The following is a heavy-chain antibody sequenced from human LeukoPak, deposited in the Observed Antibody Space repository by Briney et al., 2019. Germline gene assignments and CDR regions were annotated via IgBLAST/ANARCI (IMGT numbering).Heavy chain of an antibody. Sequence: SETLSLTCTVSGGFISSGSYYWSWIRQPAGKGLEWIGRIYTSGSTNYNPSLKSRVTISVDTSKNQFSLKLSSVTAADTAVYYCARGLGDYAADYWGQGTLVTVSS. D-gene: IGHD4-17*01. CDR3: ARGLGDYAADY. J-gene: IGHJ4*02. CDR1: GGFISSGSYY. V-gene: IGHV4-61*02. CDR2: IYTSGST.